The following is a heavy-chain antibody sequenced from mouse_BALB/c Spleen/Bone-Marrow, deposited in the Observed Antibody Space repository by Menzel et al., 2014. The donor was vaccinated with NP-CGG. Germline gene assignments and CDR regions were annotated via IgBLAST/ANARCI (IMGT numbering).Heavy chain of an antibody. CDR2: IHPNSGNT. CDR1: GYTFTSSW. V-gene: IGHV1S130*01. J-gene: IGHJ2*01. CDR3: ARSGFDY. D-gene: IGHD4-1*01. Sequence: LQESGSVLVRPGASVKLSCKASGYTFTSSWMHWAKQRPGQGLEWIGEIHPNSGNTNYNEKFKGKATLTVDTSSSTAYVDLSSLTSEDSAVYYCARSGFDYWGQGTTLTASS.